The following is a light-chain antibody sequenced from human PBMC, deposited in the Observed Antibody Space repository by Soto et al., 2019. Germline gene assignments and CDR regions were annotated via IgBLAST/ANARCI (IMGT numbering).Light chain of an antibody. CDR1: HSIGTW. Sequence: DIQMTQSPSALSASLGDRVTITCRASHSIGTWLAWYQQRPWKAPKLLIYDASSLGSGVPSRFSGGGSGTEFTLTISSLQPDDFGTYYCHQYKSYTPYTIGQGTKVEIK. J-gene: IGKJ2*01. CDR3: HQYKSYTPYT. V-gene: IGKV1-5*01. CDR2: DAS.